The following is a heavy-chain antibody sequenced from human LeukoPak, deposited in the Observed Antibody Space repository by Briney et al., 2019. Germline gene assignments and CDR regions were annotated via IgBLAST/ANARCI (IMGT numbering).Heavy chain of an antibody. D-gene: IGHD3-10*01. CDR1: GGSISSGGYS. J-gene: IGHJ4*02. CDR2: INHSGST. V-gene: IGHV4-34*01. Sequence: SETLSLTCAVSGGSISSGGYSWSWIRQPPGKGLEWIGEINHSGSTNYNPSLKSRVTISVDTSKNQFSLKLSSVTAADTAVYYCARGPYYYGSGSRVFDYWGQGTLVTVSS. CDR3: ARGPYYYGSGSRVFDY.